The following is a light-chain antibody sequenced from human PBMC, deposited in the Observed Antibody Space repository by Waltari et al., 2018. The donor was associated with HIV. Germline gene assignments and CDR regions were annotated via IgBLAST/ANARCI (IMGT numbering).Light chain of an antibody. Sequence: QSALTQPASVSGSPGQSITISCTGTSSDVGSYNLVSWYQQHPGKAPKFMIYEVSKRPSGVSNRFSGSKSGNTASLTISGLQAEDEADYYCCSYAGSNTYVFGTGTKVTVL. CDR3: CSYAGSNTYV. J-gene: IGLJ1*01. CDR1: SSDVGSYNL. V-gene: IGLV2-23*02. CDR2: EVS.